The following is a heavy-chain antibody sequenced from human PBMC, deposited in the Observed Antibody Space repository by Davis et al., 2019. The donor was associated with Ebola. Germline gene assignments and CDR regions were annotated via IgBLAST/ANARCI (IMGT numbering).Heavy chain of an antibody. CDR1: GFTFGDYA. V-gene: IGHV3-49*03. J-gene: IGHJ6*02. Sequence: GESLKISCTASGFTFGDYAMSWFRQAPGKGLEWVGFIRSKAYGGTTEYAASVKGRFTISRDDSKSIAYLQMNSLKTEDTAVYYCRIRRGDYYYYGMDVWGQGTTVTVSS. CDR2: IRSKAYGGTT. CDR3: RIRRGDYYYYGMDV. D-gene: IGHD2/OR15-2a*01.